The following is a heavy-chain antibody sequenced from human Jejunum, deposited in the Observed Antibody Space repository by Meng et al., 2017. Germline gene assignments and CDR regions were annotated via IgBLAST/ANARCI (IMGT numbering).Heavy chain of an antibody. J-gene: IGHJ4*02. CDR3: ARGNEYSNYGADF. Sequence: QVKLQQWGAGRVKPAETLSHTCAVYGGSISDYYWTWIRQPPGKGLEWIGEINDKGSPNYNPSLKSRVPISVDTSKSQFYLRVSSVTAADTAVYYCARGNEYSNYGADFWGQGTLVTVSS. V-gene: IGHV4-34*01. CDR1: GGSISDYY. CDR2: INDKGSP. D-gene: IGHD4-11*01.